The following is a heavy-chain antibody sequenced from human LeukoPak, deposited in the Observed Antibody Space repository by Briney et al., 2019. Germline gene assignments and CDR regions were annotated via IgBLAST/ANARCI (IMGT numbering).Heavy chain of an antibody. CDR3: AGSSNYYYYSMDV. CDR2: IWYDGSNK. J-gene: IGHJ6*02. Sequence: PGGSLRLSCAASGFTFSSYGMHWVRQAPGKGLEWVAVIWYDGSNKYYADSVKGRFTISRDNSKNTLYLQMNSLRAEDTAVYYCAGSSNYYYYSMDVWGQGTTVTVSS. V-gene: IGHV3-33*01. CDR1: GFTFSSYG. D-gene: IGHD2-15*01.